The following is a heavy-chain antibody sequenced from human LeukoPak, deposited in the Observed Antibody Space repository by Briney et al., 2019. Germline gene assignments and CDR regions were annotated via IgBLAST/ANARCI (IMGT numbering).Heavy chain of an antibody. CDR3: ANGWSPDY. CDR1: GFTFSSYA. D-gene: IGHD2-15*01. Sequence: PGGSLRLSCAASGFTFSSYAMSWVRQAPGKGLEWVSGISGSGGSTYYADSVKGRFTIFRDNSKNKLYLQMNSLRAEDTAVYHCANGWSPDYWGRGTLVTVSS. J-gene: IGHJ4*02. CDR2: ISGSGGST. V-gene: IGHV3-23*01.